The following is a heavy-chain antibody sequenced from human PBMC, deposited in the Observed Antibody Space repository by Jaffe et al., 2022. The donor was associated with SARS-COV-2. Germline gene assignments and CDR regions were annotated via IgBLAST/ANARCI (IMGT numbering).Heavy chain of an antibody. CDR3: ARERRGIYYYDSSGYYDY. CDR2: ISSSGDT. J-gene: IGHJ4*02. V-gene: IGHV3-13*01. Sequence: EVQLVESGGALVQPGGSLRLSCAASGFAFTDYDMHWVRQTTGKGLEWVSRISSSGDTYYSDSVKGRFTVSREDAKSSLYLQMNSLTAGDTAVYYCARERRGIYYYDSSGYYDYWGQGTLLTVSS. CDR1: GFAFTDYD. D-gene: IGHD3-22*01.